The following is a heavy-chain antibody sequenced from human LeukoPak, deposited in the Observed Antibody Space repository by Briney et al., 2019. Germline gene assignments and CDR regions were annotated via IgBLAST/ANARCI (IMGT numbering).Heavy chain of an antibody. CDR3: ARSGYSYGLVDY. D-gene: IGHD5-18*01. Sequence: SETLSLTCTVSGGSISSDYWSWIRQPPGKGLEWIGYIYYSGDTNYNPSLKSRVTISVDTSKNQFSLKLRSVSAADTAVYYCARSGYSYGLVDYWGQGTLVTVSS. V-gene: IGHV4-59*01. J-gene: IGHJ4*02. CDR2: IYYSGDT. CDR1: GGSISSDY.